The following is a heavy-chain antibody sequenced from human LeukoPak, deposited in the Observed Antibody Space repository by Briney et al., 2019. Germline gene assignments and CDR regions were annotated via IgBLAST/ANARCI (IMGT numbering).Heavy chain of an antibody. CDR1: GFTFGGPA. CDR3: TRPSRGYDDY. D-gene: IGHD3-10*01. J-gene: IGHJ4*02. CDR2: IRSKANSYAT. Sequence: GGSLRLSCAASGFTFGGPAMHGVRQASGKGLEGVGRIRSKANSYATAYAASVKGRFTISRDDSKNTAYLQMNSLKTEDTAVYYCTRPSRGYDDYWGQGTLVTVSS. V-gene: IGHV3-73*01.